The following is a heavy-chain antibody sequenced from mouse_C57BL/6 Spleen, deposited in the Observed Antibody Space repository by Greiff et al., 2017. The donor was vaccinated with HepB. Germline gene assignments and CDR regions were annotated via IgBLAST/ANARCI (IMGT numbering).Heavy chain of an antibody. CDR2: IDPENGDT. CDR1: GFNIKDDY. Sequence: VQLKQSGAELVRPGASVKLSCTASGFNIKDDYMHWVKQRPEQGLEWIGWIDPENGDTEYASKFQGKATITADTSSNTAYLQLSSLTSEDTAVYYCTTQPFAYYSNHYFDYWGQGTTLTVSS. CDR3: TTQPFAYYSNHYFDY. J-gene: IGHJ2*01. D-gene: IGHD2-5*01. V-gene: IGHV14-4*01.